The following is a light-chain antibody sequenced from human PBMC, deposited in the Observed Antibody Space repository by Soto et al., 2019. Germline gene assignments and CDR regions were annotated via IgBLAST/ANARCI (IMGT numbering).Light chain of an antibody. CDR3: NQYNNCPRT. CDR1: QSVSSD. CDR2: GAS. Sequence: EIVMTQSPATLSVSPGERATLSCRASQSVSSDLAWYQQKPGQAPRLLIYGASTRATGIPARFSGSGSGTEFTLTISSLQSEDFAVYFCNQYNNCPRTFGQRTKVDIK. V-gene: IGKV3-15*01. J-gene: IGKJ2*01.